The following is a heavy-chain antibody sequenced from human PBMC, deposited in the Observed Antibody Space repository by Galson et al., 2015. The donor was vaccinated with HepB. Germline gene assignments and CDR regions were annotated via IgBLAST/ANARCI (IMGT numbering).Heavy chain of an antibody. CDR3: ARGGDIVVVPAAMPWGHMDV. D-gene: IGHD2-2*01. V-gene: IGHV3-48*02. CDR1: GFTFSSYS. J-gene: IGHJ6*02. Sequence: SLRLSCAASGFTFSSYSMNWVRQAPGKGLEWVSYISSSSSTIYYADSVKGRFTISRDNAKNSLYLQMNSLRDEDTAVYYCARGGDIVVVPAAMPWGHMDVWGQGTTVTVSS. CDR2: ISSSSSTI.